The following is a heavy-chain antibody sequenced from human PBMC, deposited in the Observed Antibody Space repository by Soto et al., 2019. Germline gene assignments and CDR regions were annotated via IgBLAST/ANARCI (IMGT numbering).Heavy chain of an antibody. CDR3: ARVPSPSSNRGTLAY. Sequence: ASVKVSCKASGYTFTSYTIHWVRQAPGQRLEWMGWINAGNGNTKYSQKFQGRVTITRDTSASTAYMELSSLRSEDTAVYYCARVPSPSSNRGTLAYWGQGTLVTVSS. CDR2: INAGNGNT. J-gene: IGHJ4*02. D-gene: IGHD6-13*01. CDR1: GYTFTSYT. V-gene: IGHV1-3*01.